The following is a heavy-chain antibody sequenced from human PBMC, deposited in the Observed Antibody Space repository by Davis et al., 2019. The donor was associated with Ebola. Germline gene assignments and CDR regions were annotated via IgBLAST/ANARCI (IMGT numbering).Heavy chain of an antibody. V-gene: IGHV3-30-3*02. CDR2: ISYDGSNK. D-gene: IGHD3-3*01. Sequence: GGSLRLSCAASGFTFSTYAMHWVRQAPGTGLEWVAVISYDGSNKYYADSVEGRFTISRDNSKNTLYLQMNSLRAEDTAVYYCAKSSGRHYYYGMDVWGQGTTVTVSS. CDR3: AKSSGRHYYYGMDV. CDR1: GFTFSTYA. J-gene: IGHJ6*02.